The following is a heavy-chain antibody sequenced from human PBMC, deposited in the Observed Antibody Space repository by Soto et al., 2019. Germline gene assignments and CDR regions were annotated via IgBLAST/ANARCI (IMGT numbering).Heavy chain of an antibody. CDR3: AARRHYDLLTGYYGFGY. V-gene: IGHV3-48*01. CDR2: INSTSTTI. CDR1: GFTFNTSS. J-gene: IGHJ4*02. D-gene: IGHD3-9*01. Sequence: PCGSMRLSCVASGFTFNTSSMNWGRQAPGKGLEWLSFINSTSTTIYYADSVTGRLTVYRDNAKGCLCLRMNSLRGEDTAVYYCAARRHYDLLTGYYGFGYSGQGSL.